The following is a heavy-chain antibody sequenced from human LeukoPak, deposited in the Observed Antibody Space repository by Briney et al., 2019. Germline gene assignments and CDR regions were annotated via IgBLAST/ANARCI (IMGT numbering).Heavy chain of an antibody. J-gene: IGHJ4*02. V-gene: IGHV4-39*01. CDR1: GGSISSSSYY. CDR3: ARSSGWHLLLLDY. Sequence: PSETLSLTCTASGGSISSSSYYWGWIRLPPGKGLEWIGSIYYSGSTYYNPSLKSRVTISVDTSKNQFSLKLSSVTAADTAVYYCARSSGWHLLLLDYWGQGTLVTVSS. D-gene: IGHD6-25*01. CDR2: IYYSGST.